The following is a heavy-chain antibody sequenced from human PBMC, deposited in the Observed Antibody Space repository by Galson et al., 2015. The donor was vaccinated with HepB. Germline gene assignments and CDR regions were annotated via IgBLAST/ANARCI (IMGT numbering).Heavy chain of an antibody. V-gene: IGHV4-38-2*02. CDR3: ARDIGGNSDY. J-gene: IGHJ4*02. Sequence: LSLTCTVSGYSISSDYYWSWIRQPPGQGLEWIGSIYHSGSTYYNPSLKSRVTISVDTSKNQFSLKLSSVTAADTAVYYCARDIGGNSDYWGQGTLVTVSS. CDR2: IYHSGST. CDR1: GYSISSDYY. D-gene: IGHD4-23*01.